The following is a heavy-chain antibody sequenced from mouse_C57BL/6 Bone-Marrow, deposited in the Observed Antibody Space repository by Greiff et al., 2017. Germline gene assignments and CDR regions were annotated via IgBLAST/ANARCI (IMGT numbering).Heavy chain of an antibody. J-gene: IGHJ4*01. CDR1: GYTFTSYW. D-gene: IGHD2-1*01. V-gene: IGHV1-69*01. CDR2: IDPSDSYT. CDR3: ARGIYYGKGYYARDD. Sequence: QVQLQQPGAELVMPGASVKLSCKASGYTFTSYWMHWVKQRPGQGLEWIGEIDPSDSYTNYNQKFKGKSTLTVDKSSSTAYMQLSSLTSEDSAVYYCARGIYYGKGYYARDDWGQGTAVTVSS.